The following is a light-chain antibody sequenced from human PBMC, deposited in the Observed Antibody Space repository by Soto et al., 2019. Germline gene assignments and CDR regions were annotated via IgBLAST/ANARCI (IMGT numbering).Light chain of an antibody. CDR3: QHLNDYRYT. V-gene: IGKV1-9*01. CDR2: AAS. Sequence: DIQLTQSPSFLSASVGDRVTITCRASQAISSSLAWYQHNPGKAPKLLIYAASTLHNGVPSSFSGSGSGTEVTLTISSLQPEDFATYYCQHLNDYRYTFGQGTKVEIK. J-gene: IGKJ2*01. CDR1: QAISSS.